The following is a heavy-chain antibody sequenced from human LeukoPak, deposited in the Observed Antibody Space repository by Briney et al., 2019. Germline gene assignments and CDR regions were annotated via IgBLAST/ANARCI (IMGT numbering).Heavy chain of an antibody. CDR2: INSDSSYI. J-gene: IGHJ3*02. Sequence: GGSLRLSCVASGFTFHSYSMNWVRQAPGKGLEWVSSINSDSSYIFFADSLKGRFTISRDNADNSLYLHMNSLRAEDTAVYYCARIGKDAFDIWGQGTMVTVSS. CDR3: ARIGKDAFDI. V-gene: IGHV3-21*01. CDR1: GFTFHSYS. D-gene: IGHD1-26*01.